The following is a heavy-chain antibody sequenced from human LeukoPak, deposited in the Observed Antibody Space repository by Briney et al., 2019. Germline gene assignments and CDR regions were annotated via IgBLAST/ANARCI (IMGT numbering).Heavy chain of an antibody. CDR1: GGSISSSSYY. J-gene: IGHJ5*02. V-gene: IGHV4-39*01. CDR2: IYYSGST. D-gene: IGHD3-22*01. Sequence: SETLSLTCTVSGGSISSSSYYWGWIRQPPGKGLEWIGSIYYSGSTYYNPSLKSRVTISVDTSKNQFSLKLSSVTAADTAVYYCARGDADYYDSSGYYYRWFDPWGQGTLVTVSS. CDR3: ARGDADYYDSSGYYYRWFDP.